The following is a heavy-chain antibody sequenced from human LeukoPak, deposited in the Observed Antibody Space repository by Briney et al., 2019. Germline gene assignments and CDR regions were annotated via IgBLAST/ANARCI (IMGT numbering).Heavy chain of an antibody. CDR2: ISYDGSNK. Sequence: GGSLRLSCAASGFTFSSYAMHWVRQAPGKGLEWVAVISYDGSNKYYADSVKGRFTISRDNSKNTLYLQMNSLRAEDTAVYYCARDDGGGGWFDPWGQGTLVTVSS. CDR1: GFTFSSYA. CDR3: ARDDGGGGWFDP. J-gene: IGHJ5*02. V-gene: IGHV3-30-3*01. D-gene: IGHD4-23*01.